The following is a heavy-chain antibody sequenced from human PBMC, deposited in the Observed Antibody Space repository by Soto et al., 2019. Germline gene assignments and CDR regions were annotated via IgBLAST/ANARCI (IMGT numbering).Heavy chain of an antibody. CDR3: AIVPLLGSGSYAFDY. Sequence: SETLSLTCTVSGGSISSGGYYWSWIRQHPGKGLEWIGYIYYSGSTYYNPSLKSRVTISVDTSKNQFSLKLSSVTAADTAVYYCAIVPLLGSGSYAFDYSGQGTLVTVSS. D-gene: IGHD3-10*02. J-gene: IGHJ4*02. CDR2: IYYSGST. CDR1: GGSISSGGYY. V-gene: IGHV4-31*03.